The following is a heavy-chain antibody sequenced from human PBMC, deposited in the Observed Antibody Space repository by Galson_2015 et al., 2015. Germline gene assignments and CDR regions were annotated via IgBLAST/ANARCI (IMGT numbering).Heavy chain of an antibody. J-gene: IGHJ4*03. CDR3: ARDGGYGYVVDD. D-gene: IGHD5-18*01. CDR1: GDSVSSHSAA. V-gene: IGHV6-1*01. CDR2: ACYRSKWYN. Sequence: CAIYGDSVSSHSAAWNWIRQSASRGREWLGRACYRSKWYNDYSVSVKSRTTINPDTSKNQFSLQLNSVTPEDTAVFYCARDGGYGYVVDDWGQGTVVTVSS.